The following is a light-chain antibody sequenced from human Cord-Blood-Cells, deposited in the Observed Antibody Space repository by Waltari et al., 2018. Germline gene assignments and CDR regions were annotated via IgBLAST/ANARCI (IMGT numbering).Light chain of an antibody. J-gene: IGLJ2*01. CDR3: SSYTSSSTLV. CDR2: EVS. Sequence: QSALTQPASVSGSPGQSLTLTCTGTSSDDGGYNYVPWYQQHPGKAPKLMIYEVSNRPSGVSNRFSGSKSGNTASLTISGLQAEDEADYYCSSYTSSSTLVFGGGTKLTVL. CDR1: SSDDGGYNY. V-gene: IGLV2-14*01.